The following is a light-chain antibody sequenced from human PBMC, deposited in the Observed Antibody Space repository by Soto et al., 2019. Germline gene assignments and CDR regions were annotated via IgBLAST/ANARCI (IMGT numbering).Light chain of an antibody. CDR2: GNR. CDR1: SSNLGAGYD. V-gene: IGLV1-40*01. J-gene: IGLJ1*01. CDR3: QSYDNSLGACYV. Sequence: QCVLARPPSVSGAPRQRLTISCTSNSSNLGAGYDAHWYQLLPGTAPKLLMYGNRNRRSGVPDRFSGSKSGTSASLAITGLVPAAEAAYYCQSYDNSLGACYVCGTGTKV.